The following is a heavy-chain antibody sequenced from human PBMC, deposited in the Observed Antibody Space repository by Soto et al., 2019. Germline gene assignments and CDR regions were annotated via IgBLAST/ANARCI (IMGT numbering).Heavy chain of an antibody. V-gene: IGHV4-34*01. CDR3: ARVERGTATTVVDAFDI. D-gene: IGHD1-1*01. CDR2: MSHSGGT. J-gene: IGHJ3*02. CDR1: GGFVSSGSYY. Sequence: QVQLQQWGAGLLKPSETQSLTCAVYGGFVSSGSYYWSWIRQPPGKGLEWIGEMSHSGGTHFNPSLKSRVTISVVTSKNQFSLKMSSVTAADTALYYCARVERGTATTVVDAFDIWGPGTMVTVSS.